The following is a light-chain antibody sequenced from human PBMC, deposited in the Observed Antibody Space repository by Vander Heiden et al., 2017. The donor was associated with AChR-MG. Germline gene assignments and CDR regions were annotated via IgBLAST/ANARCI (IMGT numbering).Light chain of an antibody. CDR1: QSISGW. Sequence: DIQMTQSPSTLSASVGDRVTITCRASQSISGWLAWYQQKPGEAPKVLIYKASSLQGGVPSRFSGSGSGTEFTLTISSLQPGDFATYYCQQYNRSPFTFGPGTKVDIK. J-gene: IGKJ3*01. CDR3: QQYNRSPFT. V-gene: IGKV1-5*03. CDR2: KAS.